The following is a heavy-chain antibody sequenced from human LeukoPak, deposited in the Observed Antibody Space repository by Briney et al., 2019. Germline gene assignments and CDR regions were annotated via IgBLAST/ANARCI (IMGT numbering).Heavy chain of an antibody. CDR2: IYYSGST. CDR3: ARHMGGYSSSWYDY. CDR1: GGSISSYY. Sequence: SETLSLTCTVSGGSISSYYWSWIRQPPGKGLEWIGYIYYSGSTNYNPSLKSRVTISVDTSKNQFSLRLSSVTAADTAVYYCARHMGGYSSSWYDYWGQGTLVTVSS. V-gene: IGHV4-59*08. J-gene: IGHJ4*02. D-gene: IGHD6-13*01.